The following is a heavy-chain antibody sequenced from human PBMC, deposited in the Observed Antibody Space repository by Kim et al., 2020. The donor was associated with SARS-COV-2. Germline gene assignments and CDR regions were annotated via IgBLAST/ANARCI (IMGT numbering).Heavy chain of an antibody. D-gene: IGHD5-12*01. CDR3: ASERWLQFHYYYGMDV. CDR1: GGTFSSYT. J-gene: IGHJ6*02. Sequence: SVKVSCKASGGTFSSYTISWVRQAPGQGLEWMGRIIPILGIANYAQKFQGRVTITADKSTSTAYMELSSLRSEDTAVYYCASERWLQFHYYYGMDVWGQGTTVTVSS. CDR2: IIPILGIA. V-gene: IGHV1-69*02.